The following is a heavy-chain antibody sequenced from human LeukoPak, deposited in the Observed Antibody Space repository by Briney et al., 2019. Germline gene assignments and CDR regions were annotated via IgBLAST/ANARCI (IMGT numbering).Heavy chain of an antibody. Sequence: PSETLSLTCTVSGGSISSYYWSWIRQPPGKGLEWIGYIYYSGSTNYNPSLKSRVTIPVDTSKNQFSLKLSSVTAADTAVYYCARAKIHYYDSSGYSNWFDPWGQGTLVTVSS. CDR1: GGSISSYY. CDR2: IYYSGST. J-gene: IGHJ5*02. CDR3: ARAKIHYYDSSGYSNWFDP. D-gene: IGHD3-22*01. V-gene: IGHV4-59*01.